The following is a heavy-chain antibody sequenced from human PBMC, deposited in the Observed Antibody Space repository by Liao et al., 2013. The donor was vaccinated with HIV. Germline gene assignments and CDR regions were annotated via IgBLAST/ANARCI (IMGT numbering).Heavy chain of an antibody. V-gene: IGHV4-34*01. CDR2: INHSGST. CDR3: ARDEVDSGLYYYFYMDI. J-gene: IGHJ6*03. CDR1: GESFSGYY. Sequence: QVQLQQWGAGLLKPSETLSLTCAIYGESFSGYYWSWIRQPPGKGLEWIGEINHSGSTNYNPSLKSRVTISVDTSKNQFSLKLSSVTAADTAVYYCARDEVDSGLYYYFYMDIWGKGTTVTVSS. D-gene: IGHD2-15*01.